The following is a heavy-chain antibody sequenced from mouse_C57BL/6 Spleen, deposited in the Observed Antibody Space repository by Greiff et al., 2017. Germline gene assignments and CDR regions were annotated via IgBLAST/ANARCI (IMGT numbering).Heavy chain of an antibody. CDR2: ISGGGGNT. CDR1: GFTFSSYT. D-gene: IGHD2-2*01. V-gene: IGHV5-9*01. Sequence: EVQRVESGGGLVKPGGSLKLSCAASGFTFSSYTMSWVRQTPEKRLEWVATISGGGGNTYYPDSVKGRFTISRDNAKNTLYLQMSSLRSEDTALYYCARRYGYYGYFDVWGTGTTVTVSS. CDR3: ARRYGYYGYFDV. J-gene: IGHJ1*03.